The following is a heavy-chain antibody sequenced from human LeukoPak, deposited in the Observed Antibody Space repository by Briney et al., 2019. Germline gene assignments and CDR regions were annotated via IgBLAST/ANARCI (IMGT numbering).Heavy chain of an antibody. CDR3: ARGVKTNYWSFDL. J-gene: IGHJ2*01. CDR2: IYTSGST. Sequence: SETLSLTCTVSGGSISSGSYYWSWIRQPAGKGLEWIGRIYTSGSTNYNPSLKSRVTISVDTSKNQFSLKLSSVIAADTAVYYCARGVKTNYWSFDLWGRGTLVTVSS. CDR1: GGSISSGSYY. V-gene: IGHV4-61*02.